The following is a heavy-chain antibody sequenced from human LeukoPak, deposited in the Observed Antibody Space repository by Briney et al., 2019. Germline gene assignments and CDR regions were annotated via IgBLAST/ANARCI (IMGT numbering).Heavy chain of an antibody. CDR3: GRSGYYYYMDV. D-gene: IGHD3-10*01. Sequence: PGGSLRLSRAASGFTVSSNYMSWVRQAPRKGLAWVSVIYSGGSTYYADSVKGRFTLSRDNSMNTPYLQMNRLRDEDTTVYYCGRSGYYYYMDVWGKGTTVTVSS. V-gene: IGHV3-53*01. J-gene: IGHJ6*03. CDR1: GFTVSSNY. CDR2: IYSGGST.